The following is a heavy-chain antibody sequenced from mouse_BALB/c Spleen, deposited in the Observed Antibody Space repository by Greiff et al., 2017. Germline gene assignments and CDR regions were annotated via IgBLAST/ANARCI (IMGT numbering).Heavy chain of an antibody. CDR3: TREGGTTIVGGTKDY. D-gene: IGHD1-1*01. J-gene: IGHJ4*01. CDR2: ISSGGSYT. CDR1: GFTFSDYY. Sequence: EVKLVESGGGLVKPGGSLKLSCAASGFTFSDYYMYWVRQTPEKRLEWVATISSGGSYTYYPDSVKGRFTISRDNARNTLYLQMSSLKSEDTAMYNCTREGGTTIVGGTKDYWDQGTSVDVST. V-gene: IGHV5-4*02.